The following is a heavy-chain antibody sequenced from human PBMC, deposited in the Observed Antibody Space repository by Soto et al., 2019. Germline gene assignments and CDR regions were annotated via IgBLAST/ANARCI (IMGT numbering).Heavy chain of an antibody. V-gene: IGHV3-30*03. CDR3: TGEVASGY. CDR2: ISKDGNVK. J-gene: IGHJ4*02. Sequence: QVQLVESGGGVVQPGRSLRLSCAASGFTFSSYGMHWVRQAPGKGLEWVAVISKDGNVKYYAESVKGRSTISRDNSWTTLYFHMNSLGAEDTAAYYCTGEVASGYWGQGTLVTVSS. CDR1: GFTFSSYG. D-gene: IGHD2-8*02.